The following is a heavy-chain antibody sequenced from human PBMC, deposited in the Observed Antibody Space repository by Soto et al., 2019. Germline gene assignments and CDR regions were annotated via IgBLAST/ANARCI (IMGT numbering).Heavy chain of an antibody. CDR1: GYTFTSYG. CDR2: ISAYNGNT. J-gene: IGHJ3*02. CDR3: ARDSLLAVADALDI. V-gene: IGHV1-18*01. Sequence: ASVKVSCKASGYTFTSYGISWVRQAPGQGLEWMGWISAYNGNTNYAQKLQGRVTMTTDTSTSTAYMELRSLRSDDTAVYYCARDSLLAVADALDIWGQGTMVTVSS. D-gene: IGHD6-19*01.